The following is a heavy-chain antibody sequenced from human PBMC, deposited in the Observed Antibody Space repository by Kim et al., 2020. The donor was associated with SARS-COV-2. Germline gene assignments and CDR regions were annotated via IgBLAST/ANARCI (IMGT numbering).Heavy chain of an antibody. CDR1: GYTFTSYG. J-gene: IGHJ4*02. CDR2: ISGNSAYT. V-gene: IGHV1-18*04. D-gene: IGHD2-15*01. CDR3: ARDGVAGYFTD. Sequence: ASVKVSCKASGYTFTSYGLCLVRQAPGQGLEWMGWISGNSAYTEYAQNLQGRVTMTTDTSTGTAYLELRSLRSDDTAVYYCARDGVAGYFTDWGQGTLVTVSS.